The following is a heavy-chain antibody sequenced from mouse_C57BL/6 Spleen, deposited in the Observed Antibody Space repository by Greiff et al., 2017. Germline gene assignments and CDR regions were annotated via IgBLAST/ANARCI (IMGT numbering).Heavy chain of an antibody. CDR1: GYTFTDYN. CDR2: INPNNGGT. V-gene: IGHV1-18*01. Sequence: EVMLVESGPELVKPGASVKIPCKASGYTFTDYNMDWVKQSHGKSLEWIGDINPNNGGTIYNQKFKGKATLTVDKSSSTAYMELHSLTSEDTAVYYCARRYYYGSSFDYWGQGTTLTVSS. CDR3: ARRYYYGSSFDY. J-gene: IGHJ2*01. D-gene: IGHD1-1*01.